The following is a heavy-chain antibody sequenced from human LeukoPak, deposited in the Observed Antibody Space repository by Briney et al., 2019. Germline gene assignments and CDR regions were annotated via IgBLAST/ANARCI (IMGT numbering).Heavy chain of an antibody. CDR2: IRSKAYGGTT. CDR1: GFTFGDYA. D-gene: IGHD2-2*01. CDR3: TRFPRYVVVPDARFPWFDY. Sequence: GGSLRLSCTASGFTFGDYAMSWFRQAPGKGLEWVGFIRSKAYGGTTEYAASVKGRFTISRDDSKSIAYLQMNSLKTEDTAVYYCTRFPRYVVVPDARFPWFDYWGQGTLVTVSS. V-gene: IGHV3-49*03. J-gene: IGHJ4*02.